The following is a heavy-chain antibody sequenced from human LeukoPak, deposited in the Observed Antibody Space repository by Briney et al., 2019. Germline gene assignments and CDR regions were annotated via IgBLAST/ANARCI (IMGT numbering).Heavy chain of an antibody. J-gene: IGHJ4*02. V-gene: IGHV3-23*01. CDR1: GFMFSSYA. CDR2: ISGSGDST. D-gene: IGHD3-22*01. CDR3: AKDSSGMLYDSSGYFDY. Sequence: GGSLRLSCAASGFMFSSYAMNWVRQAPGKGLEWVSGISGSGDSTYYADSVRGRFTISRDNSKNTLDLQMKSLRAEDTAVYYCAKDSSGMLYDSSGYFDYWGQGTLVTVPS.